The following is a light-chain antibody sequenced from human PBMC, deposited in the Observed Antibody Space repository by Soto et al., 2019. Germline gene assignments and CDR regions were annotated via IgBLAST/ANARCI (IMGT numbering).Light chain of an antibody. V-gene: IGKV1-27*01. Sequence: DIQVTQSPSSLSASLGDRVSITCRASRDISNYLAWYQQKPGQVPRLLISGASTLHSGVPSRFSGSGSGTDSTLTITSLQPEDIATYFCQKYDTAPLTFGGGTKVDI. CDR1: RDISNY. J-gene: IGKJ4*01. CDR3: QKYDTAPLT. CDR2: GAS.